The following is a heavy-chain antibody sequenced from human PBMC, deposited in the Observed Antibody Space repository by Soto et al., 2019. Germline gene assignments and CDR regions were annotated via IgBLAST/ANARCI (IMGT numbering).Heavy chain of an antibody. CDR1: GFTFSSYW. D-gene: IGHD2-15*01. Sequence: GGSLRLSCAASGFTFSSYWMSWVRQAPGKGLEWVANIKQDGSEKYYVDSVKGRFTISRDNAKNSLYLQMNSRRAEDTAVYYCAREPKYCSGGSCYKLFDYWGQGTLVTVSS. CDR3: AREPKYCSGGSCYKLFDY. J-gene: IGHJ4*02. V-gene: IGHV3-7*01. CDR2: IKQDGSEK.